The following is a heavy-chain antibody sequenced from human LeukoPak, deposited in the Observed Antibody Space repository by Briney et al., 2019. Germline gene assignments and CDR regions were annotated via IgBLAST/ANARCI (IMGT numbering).Heavy chain of an antibody. CDR2: ISSSSSYI. V-gene: IGHV3-21*01. CDR1: GFTFSSYS. CDR3: ARDTTDAFDI. J-gene: IGHJ3*02. Sequence: PGGSLRLSCAASGFTFSSYSMNWVRQAPGKGLEWVSSISSSSSYIYYADSVKGRFTISRDNAKISLYLQMNSLRAEGTAVYYCARDTTDAFDIWGQGTMVTVSS. D-gene: IGHD1-1*01.